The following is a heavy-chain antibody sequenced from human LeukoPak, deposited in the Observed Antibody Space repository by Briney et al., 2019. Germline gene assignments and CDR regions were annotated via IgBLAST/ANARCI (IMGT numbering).Heavy chain of an antibody. V-gene: IGHV4-59*01. CDR3: ARSMVRGVMYFDY. D-gene: IGHD3-10*01. J-gene: IGHJ4*02. CDR2: IYYSGST. CDR1: GGSISSYY. Sequence: SETLSLTCTVSGGSISSYYWSWIRQPPGKGLEWIGYIYYSGSTNYNPSLKSRVTISVDTSKNQFSLKLSSVTAADTAVYYCARSMVRGVMYFDYWGQGTQVTVSS.